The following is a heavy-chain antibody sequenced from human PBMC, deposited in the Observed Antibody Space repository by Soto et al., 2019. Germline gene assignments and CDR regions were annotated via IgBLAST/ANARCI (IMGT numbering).Heavy chain of an antibody. D-gene: IGHD2-15*01. V-gene: IGHV3-48*02. CDR2: ISSSSSTI. CDR3: ARDRGGNSDLYYYYGMDV. J-gene: IGHJ6*02. Sequence: QAGGSLRLSCAASGFTFSSYSMNWVRQAPGKGLEWVSYISSSSSTIYYADSVKGRFTISRDNAKNSLYLQMNSLRDEDTAVYYCARDRGGNSDLYYYYGMDVWGQGTTVTVSS. CDR1: GFTFSSYS.